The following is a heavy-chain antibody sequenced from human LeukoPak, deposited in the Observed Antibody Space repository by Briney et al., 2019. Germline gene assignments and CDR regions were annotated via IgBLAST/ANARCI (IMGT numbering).Heavy chain of an antibody. J-gene: IGHJ4*02. Sequence: GGSLRLSCAASGFTFNSYSMNWVRQAPGKGLEWISYISSSSSTVYYADSVRGRFTISRDNAKNSLYLQMNTLRAEDTAVYYCARDRGPYYYDSSGSYYLDSWGQGTLVTVSS. CDR2: ISSSSSTV. V-gene: IGHV3-48*04. CDR3: ARDRGPYYYDSSGSYYLDS. D-gene: IGHD3-22*01. CDR1: GFTFNSYS.